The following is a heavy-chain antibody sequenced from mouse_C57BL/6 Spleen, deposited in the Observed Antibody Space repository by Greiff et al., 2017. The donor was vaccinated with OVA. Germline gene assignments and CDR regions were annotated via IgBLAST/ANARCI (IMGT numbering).Heavy chain of an antibody. CDR2: ISSGGSYT. CDR3: ARHYGYDGDAWFAY. CDR1: GFTFSSYG. J-gene: IGHJ3*01. Sequence: EVKLMESGGDLVKPGGSLKLSCAASGFTFSSYGMSWVRPTPDKRLEWVATISSGGSYTYYPDSVKGRFTISRDNAKNTLYLQMSSLKSEDTAMYYCARHYGYDGDAWFAYWGQGTLVTVSA. V-gene: IGHV5-6*01. D-gene: IGHD2-2*01.